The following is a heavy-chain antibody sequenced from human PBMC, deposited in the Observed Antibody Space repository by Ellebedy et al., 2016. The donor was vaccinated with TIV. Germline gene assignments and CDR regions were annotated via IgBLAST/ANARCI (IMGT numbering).Heavy chain of an antibody. D-gene: IGHD3-10*01. CDR1: GFTFNSCG. J-gene: IGHJ4*02. CDR2: ISYDGSNK. Sequence: GGSLRLXXAASGFTFNSCGMHWVRQAPGKGLEWVALISYDGSNKYYEDSVKGRFTISRDNSKNTLYLQMNSLRADDTALYYCAKSPPYGSGSYYFAYWGQGTLVTVSS. V-gene: IGHV3-30*18. CDR3: AKSPPYGSGSYYFAY.